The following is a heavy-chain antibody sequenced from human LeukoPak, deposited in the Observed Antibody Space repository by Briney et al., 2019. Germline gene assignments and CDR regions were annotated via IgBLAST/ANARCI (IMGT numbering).Heavy chain of an antibody. J-gene: IGHJ6*03. CDR1: GGTFSRYA. D-gene: IGHD6-13*01. V-gene: IGHV1-69*05. Sequence: GSSVKVSCKASGGTFSRYAISWVRQAPGQGLDWMGEIIPIFGTANYAQKFQGRVTITTDDSTSTSYMELSSLRSEDTALYYCARGAIEYTGSWIGDYYYYMDVWGKGTTVTVSS. CDR3: ARGAIEYTGSWIGDYYYYMDV. CDR2: IIPIFGTA.